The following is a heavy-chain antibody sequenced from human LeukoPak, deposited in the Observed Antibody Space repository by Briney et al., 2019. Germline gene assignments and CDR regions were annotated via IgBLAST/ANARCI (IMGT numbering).Heavy chain of an antibody. CDR2: ISGRGDYI. CDR1: GFTFTTYA. V-gene: IGHV3-23*01. CDR3: VRQGGQMGDIVVVPAATSFDY. J-gene: IGHJ4*02. D-gene: IGHD2-2*01. Sequence: GGSLRLSCAASGFTFTTYAMTWVRQAPGKGLEWVSAISGRGDYIYYADSVKGRFTFSRGNYKNTLYLQMNSLRVEDTALYYCVRQGGQMGDIVVVPAATSFDYWGQGTLVTVSS.